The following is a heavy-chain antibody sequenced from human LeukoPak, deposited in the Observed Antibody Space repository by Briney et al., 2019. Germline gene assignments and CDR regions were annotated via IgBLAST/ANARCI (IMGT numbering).Heavy chain of an antibody. V-gene: IGHV4-59*12. CDR3: ARDPGWLDFDY. CDR2: IYYSGST. Sequence: SETLSLTCTVSGGSIRSYYWSWIRQPPGKGLEWIGYIYYSGSTNYNPSLRSRVTISVDTSKNQFSLQLNSVTPEDTAVYYCARDPGWLDFDYWGQGTLVTVSS. J-gene: IGHJ4*02. D-gene: IGHD6-19*01. CDR1: GGSIRSYY.